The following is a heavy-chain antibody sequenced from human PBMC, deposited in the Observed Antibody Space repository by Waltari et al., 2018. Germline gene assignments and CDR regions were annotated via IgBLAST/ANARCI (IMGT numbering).Heavy chain of an antibody. Sequence: QVQLQESGPGLVTPSQTLSITCTVSGASISSGGYYWSWIRQHPGKGLEWIGYIYYSGSTYYNPSLKSRVTISVDTSKNQFSLKLSSVTAADTAVYYCASCYYDSSGYGWFDPWGQGTLVTVSS. D-gene: IGHD3-22*01. CDR2: IYYSGST. CDR3: ASCYYDSSGYGWFDP. CDR1: GASISSGGYY. V-gene: IGHV4-31*03. J-gene: IGHJ5*02.